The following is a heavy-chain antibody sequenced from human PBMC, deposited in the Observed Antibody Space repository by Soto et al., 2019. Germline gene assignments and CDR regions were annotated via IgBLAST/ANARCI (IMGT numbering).Heavy chain of an antibody. CDR2: INPNSGGT. CDR3: ARVIAAAADFDY. Sequence: ASVKVSCKASGYTFTGYYMHWVRQAPGQGLEWMGWINPNSGGTNYAQKFQGWGTMTRDTSISTAYMELRSLRSDDTAVYYCARVIAAAADFDYWGQGTLVTVSS. CDR1: GYTFTGYY. D-gene: IGHD6-13*01. J-gene: IGHJ4*02. V-gene: IGHV1-2*04.